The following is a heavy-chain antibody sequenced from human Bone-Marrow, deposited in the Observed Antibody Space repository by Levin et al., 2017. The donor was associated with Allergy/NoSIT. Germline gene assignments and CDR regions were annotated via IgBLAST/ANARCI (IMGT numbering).Heavy chain of an antibody. V-gene: IGHV7-4-1*02. CDR3: ARDLGRNKVSAY. J-gene: IGHJ4*02. CDR1: GYSFTSYD. Sequence: PVASVKVSCKTSGYSFTSYDMNWVRRAPGLGFEWMGWINTNNGNPTYAQGFTGRFVFSLDTSVNTTYLQISGLKSGDTAMYYCARDLGRNKVSAYWGQGSLVTVSS. CDR2: INTNNGNP. D-gene: IGHD1-26*01.